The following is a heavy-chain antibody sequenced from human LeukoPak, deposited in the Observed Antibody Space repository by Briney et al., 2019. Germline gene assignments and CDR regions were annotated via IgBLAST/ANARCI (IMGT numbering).Heavy chain of an antibody. CDR2: ISGSGSNT. CDR1: GFTFSSYA. D-gene: IGHD3-10*01. V-gene: IGHV3-23*01. J-gene: IGHJ4*02. CDR3: AKFGMVRGVIVRDY. Sequence: GGSLRLSCAASGFTFSSYAMSWVRQAPGKGLEWVSTISGSGSNTFYADSVKGRFTISRDNSKNTLYLQMNSLRAEDTAVYYCAKFGMVRGVIVRDYWGQGTLVTVSS.